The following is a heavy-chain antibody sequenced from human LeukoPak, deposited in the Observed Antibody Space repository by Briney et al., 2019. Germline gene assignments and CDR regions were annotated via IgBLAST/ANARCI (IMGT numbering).Heavy chain of an antibody. CDR3: AKSQAASSGWYYFDY. D-gene: IGHD6-19*01. J-gene: IGHJ4*02. V-gene: IGHV3-13*04. CDR2: IGTAGDT. CDR1: GFTFSSYD. Sequence: PGGSLRLSCAAYGFTFSSYDMHWVRQGTGKGLEWVSAIGTAGDTYYPGSVKGRFTISRENAKNSLYLQMNSLRAGDTAVYYCAKSQAASSGWYYFDYWGQGTLVSVSS.